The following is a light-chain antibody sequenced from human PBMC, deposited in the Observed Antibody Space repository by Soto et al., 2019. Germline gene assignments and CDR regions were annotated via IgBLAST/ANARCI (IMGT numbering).Light chain of an antibody. V-gene: IGKV3-15*01. CDR2: GAS. CDR1: QSVSSN. Sequence: EIVMTQSPATLSVSPGERATLSCRASQSVSSNVAWYQQIPGQTPRLLIYGASTRATTIPVRFSGSGSGTEFTLTISSLQSEDFAVYYCHQYDDWPYTFGQGTKVEI. CDR3: HQYDDWPYT. J-gene: IGKJ2*01.